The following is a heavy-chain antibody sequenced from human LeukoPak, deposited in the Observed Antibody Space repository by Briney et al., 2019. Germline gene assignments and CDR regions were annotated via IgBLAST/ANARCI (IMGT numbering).Heavy chain of an antibody. V-gene: IGHV4-34*01. CDR2: INHSGST. D-gene: IGHD6-19*01. CDR1: GGSFSGYY. Sequence: PSETLSLTCAVYGGSFSGYYWSWIRQPPGKGLEWIGEINHSGSTNYNPSLKSRVTISVDTSKNQFSLKLSSVTAADTAVYYCARRPGFSSGWYRYWGQGTLVTVSS. CDR3: ARRPGFSSGWYRY. J-gene: IGHJ4*02.